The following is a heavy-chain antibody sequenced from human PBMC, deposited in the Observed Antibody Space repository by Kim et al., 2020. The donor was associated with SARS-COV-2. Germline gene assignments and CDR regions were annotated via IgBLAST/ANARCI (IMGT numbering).Heavy chain of an antibody. J-gene: IGHJ4*02. D-gene: IGHD3-22*01. Sequence: GGSLRLSCAASGFTFSSYGMHWVRQAPGKGLEWVAVISYDGSNKYYADSVKGRFTISRDNSKNTLYLQMNSLRAEDTAVYYCARDGRITMIVVVMEMGYWGQGTLVTVSS. V-gene: IGHV3-33*05. CDR3: ARDGRITMIVVVMEMGY. CDR2: ISYDGSNK. CDR1: GFTFSSYG.